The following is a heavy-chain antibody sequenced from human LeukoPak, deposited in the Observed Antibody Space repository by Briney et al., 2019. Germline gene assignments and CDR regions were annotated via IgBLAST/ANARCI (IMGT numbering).Heavy chain of an antibody. J-gene: IGHJ4*02. V-gene: IGHV4-39*07. Sequence: SETLSLTCTVSGGSISSGSYYWSWIRQPPGKGLEWIGSIYHSGSTYYNPSLKSRVTISVDTSKNQFSLKLSPVTAADTAVYYCARVVSSTSCIDYWGREPWSPSPQ. D-gene: IGHD2-2*01. CDR2: IYHSGST. CDR1: GGSISSGSYY. CDR3: ARVVSSTSCIDY.